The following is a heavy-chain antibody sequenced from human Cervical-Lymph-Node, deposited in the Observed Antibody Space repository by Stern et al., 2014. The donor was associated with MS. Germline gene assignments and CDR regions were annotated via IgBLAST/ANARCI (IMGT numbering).Heavy chain of an antibody. Sequence: QVQLQESGPGLVKPSETLSLTCTVSGGSISSYFWSWIRQPPGKGLEWIGYISYSGSTKYNPSLESRVTISVDTSKNQLALRLSSVTAADTAVYFCARHDPRGYDYWYYFDYWGQGTLVTVSS. CDR1: GGSISSYF. V-gene: IGHV4-59*08. D-gene: IGHD5-12*01. J-gene: IGHJ4*02. CDR2: ISYSGST. CDR3: ARHDPRGYDYWYYFDY.